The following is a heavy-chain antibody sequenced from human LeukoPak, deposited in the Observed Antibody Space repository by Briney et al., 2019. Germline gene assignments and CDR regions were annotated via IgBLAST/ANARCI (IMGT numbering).Heavy chain of an antibody. CDR2: IYSGGNT. CDR3: ARDVVTVAGADC. Sequence: GGSLRLSCEASGFTVSSNYMSWVRQAPGKGLEWVSVIYSGGNTYYADSVKGRFTISRDNSKNTLYLQMNSLRAEDTAVYYCARDVVTVAGADCWGQGTLVTVSS. V-gene: IGHV3-53*01. D-gene: IGHD6-19*01. CDR1: GFTVSSNY. J-gene: IGHJ4*02.